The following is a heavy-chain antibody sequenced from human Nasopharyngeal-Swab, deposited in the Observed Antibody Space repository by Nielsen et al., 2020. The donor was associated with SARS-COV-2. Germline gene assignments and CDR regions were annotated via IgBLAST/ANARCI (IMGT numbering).Heavy chain of an antibody. J-gene: IGHJ3*02. D-gene: IGHD1-1*01. Sequence: GGSLRPSCAASVFTAGRNSMSWGRQAPGQGLEWVSFFSSYDSPQYADPVKGRFTISRHTSENTMYLQMNSLSAEETAIYYCARVGYLYLYGAFDIWGQETLVTVSS. CDR2: FSSYDSP. CDR1: VFTAGRNS. CDR3: ARVGYLYLYGAFDI. V-gene: IGHV3-53*04.